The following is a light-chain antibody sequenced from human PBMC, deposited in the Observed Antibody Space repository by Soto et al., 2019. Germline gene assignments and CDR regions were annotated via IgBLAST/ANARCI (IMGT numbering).Light chain of an antibody. CDR1: QRISYW. V-gene: IGKV1-5*03. CDR2: KAS. J-gene: IGKJ1*01. CDR3: QQYETYWT. Sequence: DIQMTQSPSTLSASVGDRVTITCRASQRISYWLAWYQQKPGKAPKLLIYKASILEDGVPSRFSGSGSATEFSLTISSLQPDDFATYYSQQYETYWTFGQGTKVEMK.